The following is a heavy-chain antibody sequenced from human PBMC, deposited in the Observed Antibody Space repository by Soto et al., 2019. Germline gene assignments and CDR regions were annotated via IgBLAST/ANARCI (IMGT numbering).Heavy chain of an antibody. V-gene: IGHV1-69*02. CDR3: ARGDSGYPYAFDI. CDR1: GGTFSSYS. CDR2: IIQMVGIT. J-gene: IGHJ3*02. D-gene: IGHD5-12*01. Sequence: QVQMVQSGAEVKKPGSSVKVSCKASGGTFSSYSISWVRQAPAQGPEWMGRIIQMVGITNYAQKFQGRVTIIADTSTWTAYMELTSLTSDDTVMYLCARGDSGYPYAFDIWGQGTMVIVSS.